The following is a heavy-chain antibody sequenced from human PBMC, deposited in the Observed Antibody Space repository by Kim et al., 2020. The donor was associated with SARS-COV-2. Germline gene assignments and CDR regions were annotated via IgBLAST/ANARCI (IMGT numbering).Heavy chain of an antibody. J-gene: IGHJ6*02. CDR2: ISAYNGNT. Sequence: ASVKVSCKASGYTFTSYGISWVRQAPGQGLEWMGWISAYNGNTNYAQKLQGRVTMTTDTSTSTAYMELRSLRSDDTAVYYCARTDVIVVPAAIWTYYYYYASDVCGRGNTVTVTS. CDR1: GYTFTSYG. V-gene: IGHV1-18*01. CDR3: ARTDVIVVPAAIWTYYYYYASDV. D-gene: IGHD2-2*01.